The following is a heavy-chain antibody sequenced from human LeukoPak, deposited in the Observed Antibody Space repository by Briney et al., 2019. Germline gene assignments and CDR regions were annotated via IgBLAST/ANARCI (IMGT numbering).Heavy chain of an antibody. J-gene: IGHJ6*03. Sequence: SETLSLTCTVSGGSIRGFDWSWIRQPPGTGLEWIGYIYYSGSTNYNPSLKSRVTISVDTSKNQFSLKLRSVTAADTAVYFCASEHSNPFYYYYYMDVWGKRTTVTVSS. D-gene: IGHD4-11*01. CDR3: ASEHSNPFYYYYYMDV. CDR2: IYYSGST. CDR1: GGSIRGFD. V-gene: IGHV4-59*01.